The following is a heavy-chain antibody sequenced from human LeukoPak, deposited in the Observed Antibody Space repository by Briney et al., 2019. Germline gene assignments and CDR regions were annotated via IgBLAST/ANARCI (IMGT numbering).Heavy chain of an antibody. CDR3: SKDPNGDYVGAFDM. V-gene: IGHV3-23*01. D-gene: IGHD4-17*01. Sequence: GGSLRLSCAASRLTFSNYVMTWVRQAPGKGLEWVSSITGSGAGTYYADSVKGRFSISRDNSQNTLFLHMNSLGADDTAVYFCSKDPNGDYVGAFDMWGPGTMVTVSS. CDR1: RLTFSNYV. J-gene: IGHJ3*02. CDR2: ITGSGAGT.